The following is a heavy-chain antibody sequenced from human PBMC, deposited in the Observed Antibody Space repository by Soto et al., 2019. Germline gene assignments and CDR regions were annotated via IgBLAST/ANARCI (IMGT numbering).Heavy chain of an antibody. CDR2: ITAGNGNT. CDR3: ARGGSRYWSFDL. V-gene: IGHV1-3*01. D-gene: IGHD1-26*01. CDR1: GYTFTSYA. Sequence: QVQLVQSGAEVKKPGASVKVSCKASGYTFTSYAMHWVRQAPGQRLEWMGWITAGNGNTKYSQKFQGRVTITRDTSASTAYMELSSLRSEDTAVYYCARGGSRYWSFDLWGRGTLVTVSS. J-gene: IGHJ2*01.